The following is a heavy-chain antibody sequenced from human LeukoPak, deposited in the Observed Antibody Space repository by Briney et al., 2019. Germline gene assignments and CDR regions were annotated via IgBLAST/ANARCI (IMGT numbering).Heavy chain of an antibody. Sequence: GGSLRLSCAASGFTFSSYAMSWVRQAPGKGLEWVSAISGSGGSTYYADSVKGRFTISRDNSKNTLYLQMNSLRAEDTAVYYCARAPGSGWYYYYGMDVWGQGTTVTVSS. CDR3: ARAPGSGWYYYYGMDV. CDR1: GFTFSSYA. D-gene: IGHD6-19*01. CDR2: ISGSGGST. V-gene: IGHV3-23*01. J-gene: IGHJ6*02.